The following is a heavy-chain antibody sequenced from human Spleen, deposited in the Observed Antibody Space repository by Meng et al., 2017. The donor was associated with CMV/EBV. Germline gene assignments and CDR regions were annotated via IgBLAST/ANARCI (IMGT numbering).Heavy chain of an antibody. V-gene: IGHV1-2*02. CDR3: ARGMGSCTSSSCYLAY. D-gene: IGHD2-2*01. CDR2: INPNSGGT. Sequence: ASVKVSCKASGYTFTGYYMHWVRQAPGQGLEWMGWINPNSGGTNYAQKFQGRVTMTRDTSISTAYMELSRLRSDDTAVYYCARGMGSCTSSSCYLAYWGQGTLVTVSS. J-gene: IGHJ4*02. CDR1: GYTFTGYY.